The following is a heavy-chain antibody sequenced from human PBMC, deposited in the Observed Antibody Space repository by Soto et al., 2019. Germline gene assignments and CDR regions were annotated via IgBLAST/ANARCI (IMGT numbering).Heavy chain of an antibody. Sequence: GGSLRLSCAASGFTFSNFWLSWVRQAPGKGQEWVANIKEDGNEKYYVDSVKGRLTISRDNAKNSLYLQMNSLRAEDTAVYYCARVMGSGSRYCAMDVWGQGTTVTVSS. V-gene: IGHV3-7*04. CDR2: IKEDGNEK. D-gene: IGHD3-10*01. CDR3: ARVMGSGSRYCAMDV. J-gene: IGHJ6*02. CDR1: GFTFSNFW.